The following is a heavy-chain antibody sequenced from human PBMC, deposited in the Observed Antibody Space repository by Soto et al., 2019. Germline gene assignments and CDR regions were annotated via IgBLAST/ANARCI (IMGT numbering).Heavy chain of an antibody. Sequence: GGSLRLSCAASGFTFSSYSMNWVRQAPGKGLEWVSSISSSSSYIYYADSVKGRFTISRDNAKNSLYLQMNSLRAEDTAVYYCAKDPPYSSGWPDYWGQGTLVTVSS. CDR1: GFTFSSYS. CDR3: AKDPPYSSGWPDY. V-gene: IGHV3-21*01. J-gene: IGHJ4*02. D-gene: IGHD6-19*01. CDR2: ISSSSSYI.